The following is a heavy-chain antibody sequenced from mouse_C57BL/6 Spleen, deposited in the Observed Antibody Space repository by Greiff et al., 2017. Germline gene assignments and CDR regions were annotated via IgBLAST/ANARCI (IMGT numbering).Heavy chain of an antibody. V-gene: IGHV1-55*01. D-gene: IGHD1-1*01. CDR2: IYPGSGST. Sequence: QVQLQQPGAELVKPGASVKMSCKASGYTFTSYWITWVKQRPGQGLEWIGDIYPGSGSTNYNENFKSKATLTVDTSSSTAYMQLSSLTSEDSAVYYCARDYGSSLSCFAYWGQGTTLTVSS. CDR1: GYTFTSYW. J-gene: IGHJ2*01. CDR3: ARDYGSSLSCFAY.